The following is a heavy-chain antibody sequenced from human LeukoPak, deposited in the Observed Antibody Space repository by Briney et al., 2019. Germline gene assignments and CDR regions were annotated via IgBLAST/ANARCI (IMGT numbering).Heavy chain of an antibody. V-gene: IGHV3-48*03. CDR2: ISSSGSTI. D-gene: IGHD5-12*01. CDR1: GFTFSSYE. J-gene: IGHJ4*02. CDR3: AIGGTRGIYSGYDPFDY. Sequence: GGSLRLPCAASGFTFSSYEMNWVRQAPGKGLEWVSYISSSGSTIYYADSVKGRFTISRDNAKNSLYLQMNSLRAEDTAVYYCAIGGTRGIYSGYDPFDYWGQGTLVTVSS.